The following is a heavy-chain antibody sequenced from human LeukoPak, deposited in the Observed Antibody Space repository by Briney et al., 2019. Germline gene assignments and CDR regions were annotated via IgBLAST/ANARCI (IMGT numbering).Heavy chain of an antibody. CDR1: GFTFSSYG. J-gene: IGHJ3*02. CDR2: ISYDGSNK. CDR3: AKDLWYGSGSYSEDAFDI. Sequence: GRSLRLSCAASGFTFSSYGMHWVRQAPGKGLEWVAVISYDGSNKYYADSVKGRFTISRDNSKNTLYLQMNSLRAEDTAVYYCAKDLWYGSGSYSEDAFDIWGQGTMVTVSS. V-gene: IGHV3-30*18. D-gene: IGHD3-10*01.